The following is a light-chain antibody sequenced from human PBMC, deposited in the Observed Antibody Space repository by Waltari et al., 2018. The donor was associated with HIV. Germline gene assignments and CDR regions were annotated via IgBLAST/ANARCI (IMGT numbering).Light chain of an antibody. V-gene: IGKV4-1*01. CDR2: WAS. CDR1: QSVLSSSDHNNY. Sequence: DIVMTQSPDSLAVSLGERATIHCKSSQSVLSSSDHNNYLVWYQQKPGQPPKLLISWASTREAGVPDRFSGSGSGTDFTLTISSLQAEDVAVYYCQQCYATPLTFGGGTKVEIK. CDR3: QQCYATPLT. J-gene: IGKJ4*01.